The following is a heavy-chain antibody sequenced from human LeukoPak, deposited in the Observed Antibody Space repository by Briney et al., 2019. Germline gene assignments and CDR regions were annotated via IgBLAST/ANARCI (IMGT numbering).Heavy chain of an antibody. J-gene: IGHJ4*02. D-gene: IGHD5-18*01. Sequence: GGSLRLSCAASGFTFSSYAMHWVRQAPGKGLEWVAVISYDGSNKYYADSVKGRFTISRDNSKNTLYLQMNSLRAEDTAVYYCAKDHRIRGYSYGAAFDYWGQGTLVTVSS. V-gene: IGHV3-30-3*01. CDR2: ISYDGSNK. CDR1: GFTFSSYA. CDR3: AKDHRIRGYSYGAAFDY.